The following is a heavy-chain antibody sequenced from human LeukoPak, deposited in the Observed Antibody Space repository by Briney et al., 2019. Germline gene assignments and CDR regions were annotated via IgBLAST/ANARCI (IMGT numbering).Heavy chain of an antibody. CDR3: ARRRGAYFDY. D-gene: IGHD1-26*01. CDR2: INTDGSGT. Sequence: GESLRLSCAASGFTFSSSWMHWVRQVPGKGLVWVSGINTDGSGTWYVDSVKGRFTISRDNAKNTLYLQMNSLRAEDTAVYYCARRRGAYFDYWGQGTLVTVSS. J-gene: IGHJ4*02. V-gene: IGHV3-74*01. CDR1: GFTFSSSW.